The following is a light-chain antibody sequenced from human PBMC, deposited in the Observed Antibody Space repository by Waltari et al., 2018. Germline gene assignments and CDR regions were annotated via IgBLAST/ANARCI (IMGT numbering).Light chain of an antibody. CDR3: QSYDKTLGAWV. V-gene: IGLV1-40*01. CDR1: PSNPGAGYD. Sequence: SVLTQPPSVSGAPGQRVTVSCPGSPSNPGAGYDVQGYPQFPGGAPKLVIYAHNQRPSGAPDRFSATKSGSSASLAITGLPAEDEADYYCQSYDKTLGAWVFGGGTRLTVL. J-gene: IGLJ3*02. CDR2: AHN.